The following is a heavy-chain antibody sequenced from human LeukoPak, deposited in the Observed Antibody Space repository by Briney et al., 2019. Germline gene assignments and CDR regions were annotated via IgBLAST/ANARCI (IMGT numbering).Heavy chain of an antibody. CDR3: AREGITTVTTYNWFDP. V-gene: IGHV1-69*06. J-gene: IGHJ5*02. CDR2: IIPIFGTA. D-gene: IGHD4-17*01. Sequence: SVKVSCKASGGTFSSYAISWVRQAPGQGLEWMGGIIPIFGTANYAQKFQGRVTITADKSTSTAYMELSSLRSEDTAVYYCAREGITTVTTYNWFDPWGQGTLVTVSS. CDR1: GGTFSSYA.